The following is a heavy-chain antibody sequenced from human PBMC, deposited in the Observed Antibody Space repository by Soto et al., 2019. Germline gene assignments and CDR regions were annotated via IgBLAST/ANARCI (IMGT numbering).Heavy chain of an antibody. CDR1: GFTFSSYA. D-gene: IGHD5-18*01. CDR3: AIIQLWSPLFDY. V-gene: IGHV3-23*01. CDR2: ISGSGGST. J-gene: IGHJ4*02. Sequence: EVQLLESGGGLVQPGGSLRLSCAASGFTFSSYAMSWVRQAPGKGLEWVSAISGSGGSTYYADSVKGRFTISRDNSKNTLYLQMNSLRAEDTAVYYCAIIQLWSPLFDYWGQGTLVTVSS.